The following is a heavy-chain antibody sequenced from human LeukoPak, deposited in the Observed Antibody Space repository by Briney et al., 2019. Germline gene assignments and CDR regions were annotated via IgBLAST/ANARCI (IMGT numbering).Heavy chain of an antibody. CDR3: ARDQLRVVPTSIYYYDIYV. D-gene: IGHD2-2*01. CDR1: GFTFSRYH. V-gene: IGHV3-30-3*01. CDR2: ISYDGSNK. J-gene: IGHJ6*02. Sequence: PGGSLRLSCAVSGFTFSRYHMNWVCQAPGKGLEWVAVISYDGSNKYYADSVKGRFTISRDNSKNTLYLQMNRQRDEDTAVYYCARDQLRVVPTSIYYYDIYVWGQVTTVTVSS.